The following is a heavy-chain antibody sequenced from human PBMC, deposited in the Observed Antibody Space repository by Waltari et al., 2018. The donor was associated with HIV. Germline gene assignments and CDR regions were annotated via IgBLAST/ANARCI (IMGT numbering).Heavy chain of an antibody. CDR1: GFPFSNYA. V-gene: IGHV3-23*01. D-gene: IGHD6-19*01. CDR2: ISGGGGTT. CDR3: AKEEYSSGWFGVSFQH. J-gene: IGHJ1*01. Sequence: EVQLLESGGGLVQPGGSLRLSCAASGFPFSNYAMSWVRQAPGKGLEWVSAISGGGGTTYDADSVKGRFTISRDNSKNTLYLQMNSLRAGDTAVYYCAKEEYSSGWFGVSFQHWGQGTLVTVSS.